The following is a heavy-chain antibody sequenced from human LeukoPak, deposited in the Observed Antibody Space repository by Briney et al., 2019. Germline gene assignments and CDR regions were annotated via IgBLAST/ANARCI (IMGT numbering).Heavy chain of an antibody. J-gene: IGHJ5*02. CDR1: GFTVSSSY. CDR3: ATDSLGIFGRT. CDR2: IYRGGST. V-gene: IGHV3-53*01. D-gene: IGHD3-3*01. Sequence: PGGSLRLSCVASGFTVSSSYMSWVRQAPGKGLEWVSVIYRGGSTYYTDSVKGRFTISRDNPKNTLYLQMNSLRAEDTAMYYCATDSLGIFGRTWGQGTLVTVSS.